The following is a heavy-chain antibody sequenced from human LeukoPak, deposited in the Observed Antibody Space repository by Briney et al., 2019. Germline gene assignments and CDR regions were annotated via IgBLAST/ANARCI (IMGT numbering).Heavy chain of an antibody. Sequence: SVKVSCKASGGTFSSYAISWVRQAPGQGLEWMGRIIPILGIANYAQKFQGRVTITAGKSTSTAYMELSSLRSEDTAVYYCARDGTYYYDSSGLSNFDYWGQGTLVTVSS. CDR3: ARDGTYYYDSSGLSNFDY. J-gene: IGHJ4*02. CDR1: GGTFSSYA. CDR2: IIPILGIA. D-gene: IGHD3-22*01. V-gene: IGHV1-69*04.